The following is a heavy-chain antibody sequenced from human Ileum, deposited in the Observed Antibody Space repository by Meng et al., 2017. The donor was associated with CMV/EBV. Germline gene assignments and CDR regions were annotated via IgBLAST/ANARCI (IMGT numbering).Heavy chain of an antibody. CDR3: AGARIAAPGTIDY. CDR1: GGSISSSSYC. Sequence: SETLSLTCTVSGGSISSSSYCWGWLRQPPGKGLEWIGTIDFTGSTYYNPSLKSRVTISVHTSKNQFSLKLRSVTAADTAVDYCAGARIAAPGTIDYWGQGTLVTVSS. J-gene: IGHJ4*02. D-gene: IGHD6-13*01. V-gene: IGHV4-39*07. CDR2: IDFTGST.